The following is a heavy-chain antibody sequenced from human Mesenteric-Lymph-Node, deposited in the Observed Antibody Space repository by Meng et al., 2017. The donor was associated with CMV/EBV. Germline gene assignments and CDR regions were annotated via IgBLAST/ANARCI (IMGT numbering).Heavy chain of an antibody. CDR3: ARDRTAPSSGSYGLDL. CDR1: GGSISNTTW. CDR2: VYHSGST. D-gene: IGHD1-26*01. V-gene: IGHV4-4*01. Sequence: SGGSISNTTWWSWVRQPPGKGLEWIGEVYHSGSTNYNPSLKGRVTISLDKSKNQFSLKLSSVTAADTAVYFCARDRTAPSSGSYGLDLWGRGTLVTVSS. J-gene: IGHJ2*01.